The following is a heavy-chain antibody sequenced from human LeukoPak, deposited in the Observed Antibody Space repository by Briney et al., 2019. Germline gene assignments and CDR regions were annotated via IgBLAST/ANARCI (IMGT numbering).Heavy chain of an antibody. CDR1: GFTFSSYA. CDR2: ISGSGGST. CDR3: ATCQHYDILTGLPDY. D-gene: IGHD3-9*01. J-gene: IGHJ4*02. V-gene: IGHV3-23*01. Sequence: GGSLRLSCAASGFTFSSYAMSRVRQAPGKGLEWVSAISGSGGSTYYADSVKGRFTISRDNSKNTLYLQMNSLRAEDTAVYYCATCQHYDILTGLPDYWGQGTLVTVSS.